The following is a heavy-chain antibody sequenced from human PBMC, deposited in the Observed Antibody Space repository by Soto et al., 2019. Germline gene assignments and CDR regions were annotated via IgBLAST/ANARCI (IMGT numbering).Heavy chain of an antibody. Sequence: QVQLVESGGGVVQPGRSLRLSCAASGFTFSSYGMHWVRQAPGKGLEWVAVIWYDGSNKYYADSVKGRFTISRDNSKNTMYLQMNSLRAEDTAVYYCARGIWFGELTPAYYYYYGMDVWGQGTTLTVSS. J-gene: IGHJ6*02. CDR1: GFTFSSYG. V-gene: IGHV3-33*01. CDR2: IWYDGSNK. D-gene: IGHD3-10*01. CDR3: ARGIWFGELTPAYYYYYGMDV.